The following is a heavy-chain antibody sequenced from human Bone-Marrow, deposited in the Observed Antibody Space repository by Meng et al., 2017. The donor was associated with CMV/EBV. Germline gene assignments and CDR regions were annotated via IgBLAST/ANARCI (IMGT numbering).Heavy chain of an antibody. J-gene: IGHJ4*02. D-gene: IGHD6-13*01. CDR2: INHSGST. CDR1: GGSFSGYY. V-gene: IGHV4-34*01. Sequence: SETLSLTCAVYGGSFSGYYWSWIRQPPGKGLEWIGEINHSGSTNYNPSLKSRVTILVDTSKNQFSLKLSSVTAADTAVYYCARGKPGYSSSWYPHFDYWGQGTLVTVSS. CDR3: ARGKPGYSSSWYPHFDY.